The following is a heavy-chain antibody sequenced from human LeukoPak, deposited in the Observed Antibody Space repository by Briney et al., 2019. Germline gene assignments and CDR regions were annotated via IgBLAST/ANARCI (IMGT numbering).Heavy chain of an antibody. CDR1: GYTFTSYG. CDR2: ISAYNGNT. V-gene: IGHV1-18*01. CDR3: ARVPTPSRYSWYDPNYFGY. D-gene: IGHD1-20*01. J-gene: IGHJ4*02. Sequence: ASVKVSCKASGYTFTSYGISWVRQAPGQGLEWMGWISAYNGNTNYAQKLQGRVTMTTDTSTSTAYMELRSLRSEDTAVYYCARVPTPSRYSWYDPNYFGYWGQGTLVTVSS.